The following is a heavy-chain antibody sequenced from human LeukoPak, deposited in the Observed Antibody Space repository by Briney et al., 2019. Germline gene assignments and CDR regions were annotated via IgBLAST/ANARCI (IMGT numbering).Heavy chain of an antibody. V-gene: IGHV1-8*01. CDR2: MNPNTGRT. CDR1: RYTFTSYD. Sequence: ASVTVSCKASRYTFTSYDINWVRETAGQTLEWMGWMNPNTGRTGFAQKFQGRLTMTRDAAIGTAYMELSSLRSDDTVVYYCARLSQTPDYYSNGGYYYLGYWGQGTPVTVSS. J-gene: IGHJ4*02. D-gene: IGHD3-22*01. CDR3: ARLSQTPDYYSNGGYYYLGY.